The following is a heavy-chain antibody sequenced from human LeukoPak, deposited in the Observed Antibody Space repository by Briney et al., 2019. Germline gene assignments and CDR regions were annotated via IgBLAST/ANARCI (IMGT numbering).Heavy chain of an antibody. D-gene: IGHD4-17*01. Sequence: GGSLRLSCEASGFTFSRYSLTWVRQAPGKGLEWVSSISSSSSYIYYADSVKGRFTISRDNAKNSLYLEMNSLRAEDTAVYYCARDPTTVTTYYYYYYMDVWGKGTTVTVSS. V-gene: IGHV3-21*01. CDR2: ISSSSSYI. J-gene: IGHJ6*03. CDR3: ARDPTTVTTYYYYYYMDV. CDR1: GFTFSRYS.